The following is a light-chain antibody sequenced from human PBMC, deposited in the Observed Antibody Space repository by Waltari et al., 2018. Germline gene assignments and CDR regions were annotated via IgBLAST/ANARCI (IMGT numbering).Light chain of an antibody. CDR2: DVS. CDR3: SSYTLTNPVV. CDR1: SNDIGANYY. Sequence: QSVVTQPASVSGSPGQSISISCTGTSNDIGANYYVSWYQQHPGRAPQLVIYDVSVRPSGVSIRFSGSKSGNTASLTISGLQAEDEALYYCSSYTLTNPVVFGGGTKLTVL. J-gene: IGLJ2*01. V-gene: IGLV2-14*03.